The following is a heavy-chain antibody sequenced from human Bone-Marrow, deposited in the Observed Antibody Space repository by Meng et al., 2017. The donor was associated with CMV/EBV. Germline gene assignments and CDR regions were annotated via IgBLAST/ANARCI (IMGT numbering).Heavy chain of an antibody. D-gene: IGHD2-2*01. Sequence: GGSLRLSCAASGFTFSSYSVNWVRQAPGKGLEWVAYISSTSKTLYYSDSVKGRFTISRDNAKNSLYLQMNVLRDEDTAIYYCARGPGAYCSSTSCYHFDYWGQGTLVTVSS. CDR1: GFTFSSYS. CDR3: ARGPGAYCSSTSCYHFDY. J-gene: IGHJ4*02. CDR2: ISSTSKTL. V-gene: IGHV3-48*02.